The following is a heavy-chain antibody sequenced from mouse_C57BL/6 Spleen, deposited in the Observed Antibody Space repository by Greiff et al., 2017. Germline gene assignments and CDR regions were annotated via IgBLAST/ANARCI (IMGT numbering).Heavy chain of an antibody. D-gene: IGHD3-2*02. J-gene: IGHJ3*01. CDR2: ISYDGSN. CDR1: GYSIPSGYY. V-gene: IGHV3-6*01. Sequence: VQLKQSGPGLVKPSQSLSLTCSVTGYSIPSGYYWNWIRQFPGNKLEWMGYISYDGSNNYNPSLKNRISITRDTSKNQFFLKLNSVTTEDTATYYCARVKQATYWGQGTLVTVSA. CDR3: ARVKQATY.